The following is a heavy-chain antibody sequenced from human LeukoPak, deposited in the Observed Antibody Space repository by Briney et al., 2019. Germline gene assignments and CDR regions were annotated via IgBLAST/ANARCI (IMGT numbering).Heavy chain of an antibody. CDR1: GFTFSSYG. CDR3: ARDQAVAGLGDYYYGMDV. Sequence: GRSLRLSCAASGFTFSSYGVHWVRQAPGKGLEWVAVIWYDGSNKYYADSVKGRFTISRDNSKNTLYLQMNSLRAEDTAVYYCARDQAVAGLGDYYYGMDVWGQGTTVTVSS. CDR2: IWYDGSNK. J-gene: IGHJ6*02. V-gene: IGHV3-33*01. D-gene: IGHD6-19*01.